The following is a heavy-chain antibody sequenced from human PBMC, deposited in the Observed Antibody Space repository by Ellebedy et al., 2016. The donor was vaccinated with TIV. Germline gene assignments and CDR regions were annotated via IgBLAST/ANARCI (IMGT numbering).Heavy chain of an antibody. CDR2: ICGSGST. CDR1: GDSIKSYC. D-gene: IGHD6-25*01. J-gene: IGHJ6*02. V-gene: IGHV4-4*07. Sequence: MPSETLSLTCTVSGDSIKSYCWSWVRQPAGKGLEWIGRICGSGSTNYNPSHKSRVTMSLDTSKNQFSLDLSSVTAADTAIYNCARGPYSSGGYTIDVWGQGTAVTVSS. CDR3: ARGPYSSGGYTIDV.